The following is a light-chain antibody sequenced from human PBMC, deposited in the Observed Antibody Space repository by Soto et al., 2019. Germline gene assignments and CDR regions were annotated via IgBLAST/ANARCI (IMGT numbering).Light chain of an antibody. CDR3: QQYGSSPWT. V-gene: IGKV3-20*01. CDR1: QSVFSGH. CDR2: GDS. J-gene: IGKJ1*01. Sequence: ENVLTQFPGTLSLSPGGRAALSCRASQSVFSGHLAWYQQKPGQAPRLLIYGDSSRATGIPDRFSGSGSGTDFALTITRLEPEDFAVYYCQQYGSSPWTFGQGTKVDIK.